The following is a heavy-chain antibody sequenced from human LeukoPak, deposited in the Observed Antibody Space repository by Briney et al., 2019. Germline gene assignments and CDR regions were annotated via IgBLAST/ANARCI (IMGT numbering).Heavy chain of an antibody. CDR3: ARGTSYYDILTGYVD. V-gene: IGHV1-2*02. CDR2: INPNSGGT. CDR1: GYTFTGYY. J-gene: IGHJ4*02. Sequence: ASVKVSCKASGYTFTGYYMHWVRQAPGQGLEWMGWINPNSGGTNYAQKLQGRVTMTTDTSTSTAYMELRSLRSDDTAVYYCARGTSYYDILTGYVDWGQGTMVTVSS. D-gene: IGHD3-9*01.